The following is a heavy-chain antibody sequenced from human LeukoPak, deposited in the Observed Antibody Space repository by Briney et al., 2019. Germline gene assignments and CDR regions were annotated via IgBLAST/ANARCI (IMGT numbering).Heavy chain of an antibody. CDR2: INPNSGGT. J-gene: IGHJ5*02. D-gene: IGHD6-6*01. CDR3: ARLKSTISSGWFDP. CDR1: GYTFTGYY. V-gene: IGHV1-2*02. Sequence: GASVKVSCKASGYTFTGYYMHWVRQAPGQGLEWMGWINPNSGGTSYARKFQGRVTMTRDTSISTVYMELSRLRSDDTAVYYCARLKSTISSGWFDPWGQGTLVTVSS.